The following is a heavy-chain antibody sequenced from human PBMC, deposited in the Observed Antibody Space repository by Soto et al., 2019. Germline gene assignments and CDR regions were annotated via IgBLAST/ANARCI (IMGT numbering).Heavy chain of an antibody. CDR3: ARAHVDTAMAFDY. CDR1: GYTFTGYA. D-gene: IGHD5-18*01. Sequence: ASVKVSCRASGYTFTGYAMHWVRQTPGQRLEWMGWVNAGNGNTKYSQKFQGRVTITRDTSASTAYMELSSLRSEDTAVYYCARAHVDTAMAFDYWGQGTLVTVSS. J-gene: IGHJ4*02. V-gene: IGHV1-3*01. CDR2: VNAGNGNT.